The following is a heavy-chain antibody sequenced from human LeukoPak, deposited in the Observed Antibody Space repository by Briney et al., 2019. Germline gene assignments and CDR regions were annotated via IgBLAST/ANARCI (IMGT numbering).Heavy chain of an antibody. D-gene: IGHD3-10*01. V-gene: IGHV7-4-1*02. CDR3: ARVITMVRGVIFYYYMDV. CDR1: GYTFTGYY. J-gene: IGHJ6*03. Sequence: ASVKVSCKASGYTFTGYYMHWVRQAPGQGLEWMGWINTNTGNPTYAQGFTGRFVFSLDTSVSTAYLQISSLKAEDTAVYYCARVITMVRGVIFYYYMDVWGKGTTVTVSS. CDR2: INTNTGNP.